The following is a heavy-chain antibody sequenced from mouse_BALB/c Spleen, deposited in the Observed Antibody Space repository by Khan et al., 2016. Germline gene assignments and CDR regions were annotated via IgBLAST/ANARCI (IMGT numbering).Heavy chain of an antibody. V-gene: IGHV9-3-1*01. CDR2: INTYSGES. J-gene: IGHJ1*01. Sequence: QIQLVQSGPELKKPGKTVKISCKASGYTFTNYGMNCVKQAPGKGLKWMGWINTYSGESTYADDFTGRFAFSLETSANTASLQINNLKNEYTATCCCARYAEYYGSSRYFCVWGAGTTVTVSS. D-gene: IGHD1-1*01. CDR3: ARYAEYYGSSRYFCV. CDR1: GYTFTNYG.